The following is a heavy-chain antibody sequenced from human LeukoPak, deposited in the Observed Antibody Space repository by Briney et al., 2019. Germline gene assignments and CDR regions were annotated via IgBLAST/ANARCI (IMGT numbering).Heavy chain of an antibody. CDR2: ISAFNGNT. J-gene: IGHJ4*02. CDR3: ARGYGFGELLGFDY. V-gene: IGHV1-18*01. Sequence: ASVKVSCKASGYTFTTYGISWVRQAPGQGLEWMGWISAFNGNTNYAQKLQGRVTITRNTSISTAYMELSNLRSEDTAVYYCARGYGFGELLGFDYWGQGTLVTVSS. D-gene: IGHD3-10*01. CDR1: GYTFTTYG.